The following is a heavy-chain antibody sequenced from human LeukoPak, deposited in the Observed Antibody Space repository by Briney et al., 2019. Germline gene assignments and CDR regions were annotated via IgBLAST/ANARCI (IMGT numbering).Heavy chain of an antibody. D-gene: IGHD3-22*01. CDR2: VSWNSGSI. J-gene: IGHJ4*02. Sequence: GGSLRLSCAASGFTFDDYAMHWVRQAPGKGLEWVSGVSWNSGSIGYADSVKGRFTISRDNAKNSLYLQMNSLRAEDTALYYCAKGPYYYDSSGYYSGYFDYWGQGTLVTVSS. V-gene: IGHV3-9*01. CDR3: AKGPYYYDSSGYYSGYFDY. CDR1: GFTFDDYA.